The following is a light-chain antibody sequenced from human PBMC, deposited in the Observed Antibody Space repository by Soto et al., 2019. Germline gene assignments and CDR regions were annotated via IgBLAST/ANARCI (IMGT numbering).Light chain of an antibody. CDR1: SSDVGAYNY. J-gene: IGLJ2*01. CDR3: SLYTTSSTLV. Sequence: QSALTQPASVSGSPGQSITISCTGTSSDVGAYNYVSWYQQHPSKAPKLMIYDVSNRPSGVSNRFSGSKSDNTASLTISGLQAEDEADYYCSLYTTSSTLVFGGGTKLTVL. CDR2: DVS. V-gene: IGLV2-14*03.